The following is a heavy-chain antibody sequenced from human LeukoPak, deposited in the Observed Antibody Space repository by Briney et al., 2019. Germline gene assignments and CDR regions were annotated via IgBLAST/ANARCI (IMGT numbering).Heavy chain of an antibody. Sequence: GGSLRLSCAASFIFSTYAMNWVRQAPGKGLEWVSAISDSGGITYYADSVKGRFTISRDNSKNTLYLQMNSLRAEDTAIYYCAEASAVRGYYYYGMDAWGQGTTVTVSS. CDR3: AEASAVRGYYYYGMDA. V-gene: IGHV3-23*01. J-gene: IGHJ6*02. CDR2: ISDSGGIT. CDR1: FIFSTYA. D-gene: IGHD3-10*02.